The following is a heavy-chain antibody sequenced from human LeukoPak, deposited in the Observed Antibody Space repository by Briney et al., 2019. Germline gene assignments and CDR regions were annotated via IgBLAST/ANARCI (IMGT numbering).Heavy chain of an antibody. J-gene: IGHJ3*02. V-gene: IGHV1-18*01. D-gene: IGHD3-22*01. CDR1: GYTFTCYG. CDR3: ARDHAVDSSGYYRDDAFDI. Sequence: ASVKVSCKASGYTFTCYGISWVRQAPGQGLEWMGWISAYNGNTNYAQKLQGRVTMTTDTSTSTAYMELRSLRSDDTAVYYCARDHAVDSSGYYRDDAFDIWGQGTMVTVSS. CDR2: ISAYNGNT.